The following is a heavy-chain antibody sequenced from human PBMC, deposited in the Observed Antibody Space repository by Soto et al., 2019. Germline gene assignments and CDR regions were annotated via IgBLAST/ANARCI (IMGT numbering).Heavy chain of an antibody. CDR1: GYTFSNYA. D-gene: IGHD2-2*01. CDR3: AGPDVGYCSSTSCGYYYMDV. J-gene: IGHJ6*03. CDR2: INAGDGNT. Sequence: VASVKVSCKASGYTFSNYAMHWVRQAPGQRLEWMGWINAGDGNTRYSPKFQGRVTITRDTSASTAYMELSSLRSEDTAVYYCAGPDVGYCSSTSCGYYYMDVWGKGTTVNVSS. V-gene: IGHV1-3*01.